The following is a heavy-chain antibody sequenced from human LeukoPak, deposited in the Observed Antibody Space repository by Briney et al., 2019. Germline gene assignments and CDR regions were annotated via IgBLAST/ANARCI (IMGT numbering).Heavy chain of an antibody. V-gene: IGHV4-59*01. Sequence: PSETLSLTCTVSGGSISSYYWSWIRQPPGKGLEWIGYIYYSGSTNYNPSLKSRVTISVDTSKNQFSLKLSSVTAADTAVYYCARDSPMYDILTGYYYYMDVWGKGTTVTVSS. J-gene: IGHJ6*03. CDR2: IYYSGST. CDR1: GGSISSYY. CDR3: ARDSPMYDILTGYYYYMDV. D-gene: IGHD3-9*01.